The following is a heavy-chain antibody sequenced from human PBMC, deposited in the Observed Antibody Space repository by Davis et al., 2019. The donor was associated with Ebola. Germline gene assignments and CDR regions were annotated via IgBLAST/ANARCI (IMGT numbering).Heavy chain of an antibody. CDR1: EYSVSTNF. CDR3: AVGHYSNPNG. CDR2: ISNDGRT. Sequence: GESLKISCVASEYSVSTNFLSWVRQAPGKGLEWVSVISNDGRTSYIESVKGRFTISRDSFTNTFYLQMNNVRAEDTAVYYCAVGHYSNPNGWGQGILVTVSS. V-gene: IGHV3-53*01. J-gene: IGHJ4*02. D-gene: IGHD4-11*01.